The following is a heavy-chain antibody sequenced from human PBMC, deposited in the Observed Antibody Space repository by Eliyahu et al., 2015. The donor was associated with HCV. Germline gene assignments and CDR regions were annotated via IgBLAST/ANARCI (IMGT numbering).Heavy chain of an antibody. CDR2: IYYSGST. CDR3: ARDRWACTNGVCYTPYYYYGMDV. CDR1: GGSISSXXYX. D-gene: IGHD2-8*01. J-gene: IGHJ6*02. V-gene: IGHV4-31*03. Sequence: QVQLQESGPGLVKPSQTLSLTCTXXGGSISSXXYXWSXIRQHPGKGLEWIGYIYYSGSTYYNPSLKSRVTISVDTSKNQFPLKLSSVTAADTAVYYCARDRWACTNGVCYTPYYYYGMDVWGQGTTVTVSS.